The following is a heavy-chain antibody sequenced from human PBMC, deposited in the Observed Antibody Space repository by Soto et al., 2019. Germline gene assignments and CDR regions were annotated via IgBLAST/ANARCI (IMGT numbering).Heavy chain of an antibody. D-gene: IGHD6-6*01. V-gene: IGHV1-18*04. CDR1: GYTFTSYC. CDR3: ARAEYSSSSEFDP. J-gene: IGHJ5*02. Sequence: ASVNVSCKSSGYTFTSYCISWVRQAPGQGLECMGWISAYNGNTNYAQKLQGRVTMTTDTSTGTAYMELRSLRSDDTAVYYCARAEYSSSSEFDPWGQGTLVTVSS. CDR2: ISAYNGNT.